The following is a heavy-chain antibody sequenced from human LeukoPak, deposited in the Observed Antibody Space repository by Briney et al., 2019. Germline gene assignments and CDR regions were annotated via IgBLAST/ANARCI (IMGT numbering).Heavy chain of an antibody. J-gene: IGHJ5*02. CDR1: GGTFSSYA. D-gene: IGHD1-20*01. Sequence: ASVKVSCKASGGTFSSYAISWVRQAPGQGLEWVGGIIPIFGTANYAQKFQGRVTITADESTSTAYMELSSLRSEDTAVYYCARHHFPGDIITGTTNWFDPWGQGTLVTVSS. CDR3: ARHHFPGDIITGTTNWFDP. V-gene: IGHV1-69*13. CDR2: IIPIFGTA.